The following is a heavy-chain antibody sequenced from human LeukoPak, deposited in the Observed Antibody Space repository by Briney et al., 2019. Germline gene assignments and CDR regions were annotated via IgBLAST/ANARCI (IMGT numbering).Heavy chain of an antibody. Sequence: SETLSLTCAVYGGSFSGYYWSWLRQPPGKGLEWIGYIYYSGSTNYNPSLKSRVTISVDTSKNQFSLKLSSVTAADTAVYYCARARRYTNNYFDYRGQGTLVTVSS. V-gene: IGHV4-59*01. CDR3: ARARRYTNNYFDY. CDR2: IYYSGST. CDR1: GGSFSGYY. D-gene: IGHD1-1*01. J-gene: IGHJ4*02.